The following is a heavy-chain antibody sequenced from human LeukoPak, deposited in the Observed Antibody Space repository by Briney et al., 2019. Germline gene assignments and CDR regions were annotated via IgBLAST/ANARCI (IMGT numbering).Heavy chain of an antibody. CDR2: IYHIRRT. Sequence: SQTLSLTCAVSGYSITRGYYWGWIRQPPGKGLEWIGSIYHIRRTYYNPSLKSRVTLSVDTSKNQFSLKLSSVTAADTAVYYCAGLWFGELLRLDYWGQGSLVTVSS. CDR3: AGLWFGELLRLDY. J-gene: IGHJ4*02. CDR1: GYSITRGYY. V-gene: IGHV4-38-2*01. D-gene: IGHD3-10*01.